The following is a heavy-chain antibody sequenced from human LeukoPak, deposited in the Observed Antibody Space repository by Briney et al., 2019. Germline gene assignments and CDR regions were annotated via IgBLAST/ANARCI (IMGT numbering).Heavy chain of an antibody. D-gene: IGHD3-22*01. CDR3: ARVAAYYDSSGYFDY. CDR2: INPSGGST. Sequence: ASVKVSCKASGYTFTSYYMHWVRQAPGQGLEWMGIINPSGGSTSYAQKFQGRVTMTRDTSISTAYMELSRLRSDDTAVYYCARVAAYYDSSGYFDYWGQGTLVTVS. V-gene: IGHV1-46*01. CDR1: GYTFTSYY. J-gene: IGHJ4*02.